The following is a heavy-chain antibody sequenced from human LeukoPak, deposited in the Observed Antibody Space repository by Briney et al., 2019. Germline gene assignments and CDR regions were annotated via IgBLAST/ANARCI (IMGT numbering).Heavy chain of an antibody. V-gene: IGHV3-30*18. D-gene: IGHD5-18*01. CDR2: ISYDGSNK. CDR3: AKDRYSYGSVPDY. Sequence: GGSLRLSCAASGFTFSSYGMHWVRQAPGKGLEWVAVISYDGSNKYYADSVKGRFTISRDNSKNTLYLQMNSLRAEDTAVYYCAKDRYSYGSVPDYWGQGTLVTVSS. J-gene: IGHJ4*02. CDR1: GFTFSSYG.